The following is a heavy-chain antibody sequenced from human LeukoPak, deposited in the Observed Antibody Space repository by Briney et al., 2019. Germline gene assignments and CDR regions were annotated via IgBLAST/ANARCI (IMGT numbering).Heavy chain of an antibody. D-gene: IGHD1-26*01. V-gene: IGHV4-34*01. CDR1: GGSLSNYY. CDR2: INHSGRT. J-gene: IGHJ4*02. Sequence: PSETLSLTCAVYGGSLSNYYWIWIRQPPGKGLEWIGEINHSGRTHYNPSLKSRVTISIDTSKNQFSLKLSSVTAAGTAVYYCAIEAIVGAPRGDYWGQGTLVTVSS. CDR3: AIEAIVGAPRGDY.